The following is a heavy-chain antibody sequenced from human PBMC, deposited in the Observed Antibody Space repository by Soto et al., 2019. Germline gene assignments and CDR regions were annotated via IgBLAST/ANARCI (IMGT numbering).Heavy chain of an antibody. V-gene: IGHV6-1*01. CDR2: TYYRSKWYN. CDR1: GDSVSSNSAA. Sequence: SQTLSLTCAISGDSVSSNSAAWNWIRQSPSRGLEWLGRTYYRSKWYNDYAVSVKSRITINPDTSKNQFSLQLNSVTPEDTAVYYCAKDGFSAFGKPRIHAEYFQHWGQGTLVTVSS. D-gene: IGHD3-10*01. CDR3: AKDGFSAFGKPRIHAEYFQH. J-gene: IGHJ1*01.